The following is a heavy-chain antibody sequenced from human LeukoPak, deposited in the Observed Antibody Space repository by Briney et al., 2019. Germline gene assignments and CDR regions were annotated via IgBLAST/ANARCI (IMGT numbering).Heavy chain of an antibody. D-gene: IGHD1-26*01. CDR2: ISAYNGNT. Sequence: ASVKVSCKASGYTFTSYGISWVRQAPGQGLEWMGWISAYNGNTNYAQKLQGRVTMTTDTSTSTAYMEPRSLRSDDTAVYYCARAPPEYSGSYPYYYYYYMDVWGKGTTVTVSS. CDR1: GYTFTSYG. V-gene: IGHV1-18*01. CDR3: ARAPPEYSGSYPYYYYYYMDV. J-gene: IGHJ6*03.